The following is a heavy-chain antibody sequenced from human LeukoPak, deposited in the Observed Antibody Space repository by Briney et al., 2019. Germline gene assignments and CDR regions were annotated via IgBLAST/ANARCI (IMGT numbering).Heavy chain of an antibody. J-gene: IGHJ4*02. CDR1: GGTFSSYA. Sequence: SVKVSCKASGGTFSSYAISWVRQAPGQGLEWMGRIIPIFGTANYAQKFQGRVTITAAKSTSTAYMELSSLRSEDTAVYYCARDLGSDYFDYWGQGTLVTVSS. D-gene: IGHD3-16*01. CDR2: IIPIFGTA. CDR3: ARDLGSDYFDY. V-gene: IGHV1-69*06.